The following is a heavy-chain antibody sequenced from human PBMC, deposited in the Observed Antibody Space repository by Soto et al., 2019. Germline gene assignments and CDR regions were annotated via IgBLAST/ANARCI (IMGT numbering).Heavy chain of an antibody. J-gene: IGHJ6*02. CDR3: ATGASPFTMIQRYYYYYYGMDV. CDR1: GYTFTSYA. CDR2: INAGNCNT. V-gene: IGHV1-3*01. D-gene: IGHD3-22*01. Sequence: ASVKVSCKASGYTFTSYAMHWVRQAPGQRLEWMGWINAGNCNTKYSQKFQGRVTMTEDTSTDTAYMELSSLRSEDTAVYYCATGASPFTMIQRYYYYYYGMDVWGQGTTVTVSS.